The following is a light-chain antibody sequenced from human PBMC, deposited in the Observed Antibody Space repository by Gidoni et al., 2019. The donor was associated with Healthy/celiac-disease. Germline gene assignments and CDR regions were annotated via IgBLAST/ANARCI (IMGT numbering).Light chain of an antibody. Sequence: VLTQSPGTLSLSPGERATRSCRASQSVSSSYLSWYQQKPGQAPRLLIYGASSRATGIPDRLSGSGSGTDLTLTISRLEPEDCAVYYCQQYGSSPWTFGQGTKVEIK. CDR3: QQYGSSPWT. CDR1: QSVSSSY. V-gene: IGKV3-20*01. J-gene: IGKJ1*01. CDR2: GAS.